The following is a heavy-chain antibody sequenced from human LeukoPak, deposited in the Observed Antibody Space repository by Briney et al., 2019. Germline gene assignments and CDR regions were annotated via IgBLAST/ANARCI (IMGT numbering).Heavy chain of an antibody. Sequence: PSETLSLTCTVSGGSISSSSYYWGWIRQPPGKGLEWIGSIYYSGSTYYNPSLKSRVTISVDTSKNQFSLKLRSVTAADTAVYYCARSVTYYHFWSGSGTNWFDPWGQGTLVTVSS. V-gene: IGHV4-39*01. CDR3: ARSVTYYHFWSGSGTNWFDP. D-gene: IGHD3-3*01. J-gene: IGHJ5*02. CDR2: IYYSGST. CDR1: GGSISSSSYY.